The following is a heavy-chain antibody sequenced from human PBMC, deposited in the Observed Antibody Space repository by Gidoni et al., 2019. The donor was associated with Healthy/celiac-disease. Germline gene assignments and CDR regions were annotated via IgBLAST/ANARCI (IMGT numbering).Heavy chain of an antibody. CDR1: GFTFSSDD. CDR2: ISYDGSNK. D-gene: IGHD4-17*01. V-gene: IGHV3-30*18. Sequence: QVQLVESGGGVVQPGRPLTLSCAASGFTFSSDDVQWVRQAPGKGLEWVAAISYDGSNKYYADSVKGRFTISRDNSKNTLYLQMNSLRAEDTAVYFCAKDYDYGEIDYWGQGTLVTVSS. J-gene: IGHJ4*02. CDR3: AKDYDYGEIDY.